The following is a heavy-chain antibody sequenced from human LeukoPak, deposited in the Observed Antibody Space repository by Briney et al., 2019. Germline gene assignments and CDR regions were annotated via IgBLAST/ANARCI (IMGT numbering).Heavy chain of an antibody. CDR2: ISYDGSNK. Sequence: GRSLRLSCAASGFTFSSYAMHWVRQAPGKGLEWVAVISYDGSNKYYADSVKGRFTTSRDNSKNTLYLQMNSLRAEDTAVYYCAGDLSSVGVTSPWGQGTLVTVSS. J-gene: IGHJ5*02. D-gene: IGHD1-26*01. CDR3: AGDLSSVGVTSP. CDR1: GFTFSSYA. V-gene: IGHV3-30-3*01.